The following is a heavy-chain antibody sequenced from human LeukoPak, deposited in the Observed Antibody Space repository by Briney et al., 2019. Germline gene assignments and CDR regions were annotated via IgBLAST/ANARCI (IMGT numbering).Heavy chain of an antibody. CDR2: INSDGTTT. V-gene: IGHV3-74*01. CDR3: ARGGSYSNSQLDY. Sequence: GGSLRLSCAASGFTFSSYWMHWVRQDPGKGLVWVSRINSDGTTTSYADSVKGRFIIFRDNAKNTLYLQMTSLRAEDTAVYYCARGGSYSNSQLDYWGQRTLVTVSS. CDR1: GFTFSSYW. J-gene: IGHJ4*02. D-gene: IGHD6-6*01.